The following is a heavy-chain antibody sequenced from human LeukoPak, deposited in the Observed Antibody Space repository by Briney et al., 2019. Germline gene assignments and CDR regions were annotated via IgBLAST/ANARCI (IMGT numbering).Heavy chain of an antibody. D-gene: IGHD3-16*01. Sequence: PGGSLRLSCEASGFRFSDFTMTWVRQAPGKGPEWVSAIGGRGGSTYYADSVGGRFTISRDNSKDIVYLQMNSLKVEDTATYYCGKEGGAWGQGTKATVSS. CDR3: GKEGGA. V-gene: IGHV3-23*01. CDR1: GFRFSDFT. J-gene: IGHJ5*02. CDR2: IGGRGGST.